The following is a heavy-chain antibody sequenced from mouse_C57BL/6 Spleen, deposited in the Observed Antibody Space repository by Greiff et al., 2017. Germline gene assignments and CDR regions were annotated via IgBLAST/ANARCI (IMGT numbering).Heavy chain of an antibody. Sequence: QVQLQQSGAGLVQPGASVKISCKASGYAFSSYWMNWVKQRPGKGLEWIGQIYPGDGDTNYNGKFKGKATLTAAKSSSTAYMQLSSLTSEDSAVYFCARFTTVKYFDVWGTGTTVTVSS. CDR1: GYAFSSYW. D-gene: IGHD1-1*01. CDR3: ARFTTVKYFDV. CDR2: IYPGDGDT. V-gene: IGHV1-80*01. J-gene: IGHJ1*03.